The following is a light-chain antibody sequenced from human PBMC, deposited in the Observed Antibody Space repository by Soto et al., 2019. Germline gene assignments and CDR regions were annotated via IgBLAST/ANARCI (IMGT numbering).Light chain of an antibody. CDR3: QQRSNWPIT. CDR2: DAS. J-gene: IGKJ5*01. V-gene: IGKV3-11*01. CDR1: QSVSSY. Sequence: EILMTQSPATLSVSPGERATLSCRASQSVSSYLAWYQQKPGQAPRLIIYDASNRATGIPARFSGSGSGTDCTLTISSLEPEDVAVYYCQQRSNWPITLGQGTRLEIK.